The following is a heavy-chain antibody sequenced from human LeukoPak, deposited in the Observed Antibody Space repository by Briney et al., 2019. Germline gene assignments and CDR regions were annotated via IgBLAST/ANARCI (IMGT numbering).Heavy chain of an antibody. CDR3: ARGLGGSGSSPTTNLDY. D-gene: IGHD3-10*01. CDR1: GGSFSGYY. V-gene: IGHV4-34*01. Sequence: SETLSLTCAVYGGSFSGYYWSWIRQPPGKGLEWIGKINHSGSTNYNPSLKSRVTISVDTSKNQFSLKLSSVTAADTAVYYCARGLGGSGSSPTTNLDYWGQGTLVTVSS. CDR2: INHSGST. J-gene: IGHJ4*02.